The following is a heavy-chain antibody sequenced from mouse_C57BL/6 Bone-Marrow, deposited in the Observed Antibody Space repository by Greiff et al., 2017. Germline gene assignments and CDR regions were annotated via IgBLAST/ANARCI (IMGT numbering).Heavy chain of an antibody. Sequence: EVQLVESGPELVKPGASVKIPCKASGYTFTDYNMDWVKQSHGKSLEWIGDINPNNGGPIYNQKFKGKATLTVDKPSRTASMEHRSLTSEDTAVYYCARLSFYDYARHYYFDYCLQGTTLTVSS. CDR3: ARLSFYDYARHYYFDY. V-gene: IGHV1-18*01. J-gene: IGHJ2*01. D-gene: IGHD2-4*01. CDR2: INPNNGGP. CDR1: GYTFTDYN.